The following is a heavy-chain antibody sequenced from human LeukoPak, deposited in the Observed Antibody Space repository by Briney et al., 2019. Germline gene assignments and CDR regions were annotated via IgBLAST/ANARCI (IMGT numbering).Heavy chain of an antibody. V-gene: IGHV1-8*03. D-gene: IGHD6-13*01. Sequence: ASVKVSCKASGYTFTSYDINWVRQATGQGLEWMGWMNPNSGNTGYAQKFQGRVTITRNTSISTAYMELSSLRSEDTAVYYRAREAAAGTFDYWGQGTLVTVSS. J-gene: IGHJ4*02. CDR3: AREAAAGTFDY. CDR1: GYTFTSYD. CDR2: MNPNSGNT.